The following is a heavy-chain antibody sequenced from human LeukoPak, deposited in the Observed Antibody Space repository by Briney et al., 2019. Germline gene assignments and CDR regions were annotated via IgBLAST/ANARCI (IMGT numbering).Heavy chain of an antibody. CDR1: GYTFTGYY. Sequence: GASVKVSCKASGYTFTGYYMHWVRQAPGQGLEWMGRINPNSGGTNYAKTFQGRVTVTRDQSIITAYMELSRLRSDEPGASYCSRGCPGAGATRKGLGYWGQGTLVTVSS. J-gene: IGHJ4*01. CDR3: SRGCPGAGATRKGLGY. V-gene: IGHV1-2*05. CDR2: INPNSGGT. D-gene: IGHD1-26*01.